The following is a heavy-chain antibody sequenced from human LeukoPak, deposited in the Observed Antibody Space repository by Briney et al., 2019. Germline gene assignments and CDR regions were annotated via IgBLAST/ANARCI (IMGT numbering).Heavy chain of an antibody. V-gene: IGHV3-74*01. J-gene: IGHJ6*02. Sequence: GGSLRLSCAASGFTFSRFSMHWVREAPGKGLLWVSRINNGGTGTNYADSVKGRFTISRDNAKNTLYLQMNSLRAEDTAVYYCVQSGGMDVWGQGTTVTVSS. CDR3: VQSGGMDV. CDR1: GFTFSRFS. CDR2: INNGGTGT.